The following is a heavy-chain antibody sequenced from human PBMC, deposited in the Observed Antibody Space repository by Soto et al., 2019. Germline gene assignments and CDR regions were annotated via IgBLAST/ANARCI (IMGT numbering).Heavy chain of an antibody. CDR3: ARNNSSSSILSYYYYYYGMDV. J-gene: IGHJ6*02. Sequence: EVQLVESGGGLVQPGGSLRLSCAASGFTFSSYWMSWVRQAPGKGLEWVANIKQDGSEKYYVEFVKGRFTISRDNAKNSLYLQMNSLRAEDTAVYYCARNNSSSSILSYYYYYYGMDVWGQGTTVTVSS. D-gene: IGHD6-6*01. CDR2: IKQDGSEK. CDR1: GFTFSSYW. V-gene: IGHV3-7*05.